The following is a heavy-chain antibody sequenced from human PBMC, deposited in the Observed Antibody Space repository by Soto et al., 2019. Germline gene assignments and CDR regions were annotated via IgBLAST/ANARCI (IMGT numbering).Heavy chain of an antibody. V-gene: IGHV3-48*03. CDR2: ITSGGTVF. D-gene: IGHD3-9*01. CDR1: GFNVGDYE. Sequence: VGSLRLSCAASGFNVGDYEMNWVRQAPGKGLEWISMITSGGTVFYYADSVRGRFAISRDDTENSLHLQMNSLRVEDTAMYYCARGRYALGVWGQGTTVTVSS. CDR3: ARGRYALGV. J-gene: IGHJ6*02.